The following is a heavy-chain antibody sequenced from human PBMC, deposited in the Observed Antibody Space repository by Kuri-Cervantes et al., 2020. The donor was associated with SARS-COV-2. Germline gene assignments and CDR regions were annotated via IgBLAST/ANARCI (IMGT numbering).Heavy chain of an antibody. CDR2: ISSSSSTI. V-gene: IGHV3-48*04. D-gene: IGHD6-13*01. J-gene: IGHJ3*02. CDR1: GFTFSSYS. CDR3: AGMGAYSSSWYASGAFDI. Sequence: GGSLRLSCAASGFTFSSYSMNWVRQAPGKGLEWVSYISSSSSTIYYADSVKGRFTISRDNAKNSLYLQMNSLRAEDTAVYYCAGMGAYSSSWYASGAFDIWGQGTMVTVSS.